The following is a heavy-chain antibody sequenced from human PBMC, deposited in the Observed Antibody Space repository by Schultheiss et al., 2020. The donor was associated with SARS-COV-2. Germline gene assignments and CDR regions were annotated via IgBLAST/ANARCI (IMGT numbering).Heavy chain of an antibody. CDR1: GGSISSGGYY. Sequence: SETLSLTCTVSGGSISSGGYYWSWIRQHPGKGLEWIGSIYYSGSTYYNPSLKSLVTISVDTSKNQFSLKLSSVTAADTAVYYCASSQDVHGDYVPMDVWGQGTTVTVSS. J-gene: IGHJ6*02. CDR3: ASSQDVHGDYVPMDV. CDR2: IYYSGST. D-gene: IGHD4-17*01. V-gene: IGHV4-31*01.